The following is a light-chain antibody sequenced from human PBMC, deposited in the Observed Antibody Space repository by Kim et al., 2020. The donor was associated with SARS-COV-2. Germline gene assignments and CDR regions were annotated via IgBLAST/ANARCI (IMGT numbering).Light chain of an antibody. Sequence: SYELTQPPSVSVSPGQTASITCSGDKLGDKYACWYQQKPGQSPVVVIHQDRKRPSGIPERFSGSNSGNTATLTISGTQAMDEADYYCQAWDSSHVVFGGG. CDR3: QAWDSSHVV. J-gene: IGLJ2*01. CDR2: QDR. V-gene: IGLV3-1*01. CDR1: KLGDKY.